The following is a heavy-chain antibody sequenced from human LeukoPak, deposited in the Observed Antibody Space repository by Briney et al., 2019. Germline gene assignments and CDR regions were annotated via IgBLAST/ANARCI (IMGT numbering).Heavy chain of an antibody. CDR2: IWYDGSNE. J-gene: IGHJ4*02. Sequence: GGSLRLSCAGSGFIFSNSWMSWVRQAPGKGLEWVAVIWYDGSNEYYADSVKGRFTISRDNSKNTLYLQMSSLRAEDTAVYYCVREKSGYTNGWYLFDYWGQGTLVTVSS. CDR1: GFIFSNSW. CDR3: VREKSGYTNGWYLFDY. V-gene: IGHV3-33*08. D-gene: IGHD6-19*01.